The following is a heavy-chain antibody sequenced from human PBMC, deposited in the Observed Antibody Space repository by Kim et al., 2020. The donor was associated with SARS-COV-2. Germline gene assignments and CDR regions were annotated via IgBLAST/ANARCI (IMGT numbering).Heavy chain of an antibody. J-gene: IGHJ4*02. Sequence: AQKFQGRVTMTRNTSISTAYMELSSLRSEDTAVYYCARDADYGDYIPFDYWGQGTLVTVSS. V-gene: IGHV1-8*01. CDR3: ARDADYGDYIPFDY. D-gene: IGHD4-17*01.